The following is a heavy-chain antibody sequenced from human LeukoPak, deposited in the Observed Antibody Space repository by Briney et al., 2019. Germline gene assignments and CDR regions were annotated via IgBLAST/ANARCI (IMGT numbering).Heavy chain of an antibody. Sequence: GGSLRLSCAASGFTFSSYAMSWVRQAPGKGLVWVSRINSDGSSTTYADSVKGRFTISRDNARNTLYLQMNSLRAEDTAVYYCARYYYDSSGSQGAFDMWGQGTMVTVSS. V-gene: IGHV3-74*01. D-gene: IGHD3-22*01. CDR1: GFTFSSYA. CDR2: INSDGSST. J-gene: IGHJ3*02. CDR3: ARYYYDSSGSQGAFDM.